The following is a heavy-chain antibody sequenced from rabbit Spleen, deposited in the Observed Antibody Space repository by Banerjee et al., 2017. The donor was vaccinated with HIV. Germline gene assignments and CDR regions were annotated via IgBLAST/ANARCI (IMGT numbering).Heavy chain of an antibody. CDR2: IDVGSSAFS. D-gene: IGHD8-1*01. V-gene: IGHV1S40*01. Sequence: QSLEESGGDLVKPGASLTLTCTASGVSFTFSSYMCWVRQAPGKGLEWIACIDVGSSAFSYFARWAKGRFTISKTSSTTVTLQMTSLTAADTATYFCARDTGSSFSSYGMDLWGPGTLVTVS. CDR1: GVSFTFSSY. CDR3: ARDTGSSFSSYGMDL. J-gene: IGHJ6*01.